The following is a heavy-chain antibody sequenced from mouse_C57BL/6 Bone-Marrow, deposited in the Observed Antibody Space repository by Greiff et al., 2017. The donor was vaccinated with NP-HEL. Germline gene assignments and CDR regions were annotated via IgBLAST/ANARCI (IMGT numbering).Heavy chain of an antibody. CDR2: IDPETGGT. V-gene: IGHV1-15*01. CDR1: GYTFTDYE. Sequence: QVQLQQSGAELVRPGASVTLSCQASGYTFTDYEMHWVKQTPVHGLEWIGAIDPETGGTAYNQKFKGKAILTADKSSSTAYMELRSLTSEDSAVYYCTRCPFTTVVATPCAYWGQGTLVTVSA. J-gene: IGHJ3*01. CDR3: TRCPFTTVVATPCAY. D-gene: IGHD1-1*01.